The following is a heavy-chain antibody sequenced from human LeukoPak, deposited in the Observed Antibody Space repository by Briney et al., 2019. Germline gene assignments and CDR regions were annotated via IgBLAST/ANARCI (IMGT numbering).Heavy chain of an antibody. CDR3: ASLKNYYDSSGYLVTDAFDI. V-gene: IGHV1-18*01. CDR1: GYTFASYE. J-gene: IGHJ3*02. CDR2: ISGFNGNT. Sequence: ASVKVSCKTSGYTFASYEITWVRQAPGQGLEWMGWISGFNGNTNYAQKLQGRVTMTTDTSTSTAYMELRSLKSDDTAVYYCASLKNYYDSSGYLVTDAFDIWGQGTMVTVSS. D-gene: IGHD3-22*01.